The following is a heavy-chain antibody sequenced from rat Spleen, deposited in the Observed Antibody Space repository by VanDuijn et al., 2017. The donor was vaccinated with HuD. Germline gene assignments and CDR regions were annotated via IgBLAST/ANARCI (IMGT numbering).Heavy chain of an antibody. CDR1: GITFSNYG. CDR3: ARRLYDYFDY. J-gene: IGHJ2*01. D-gene: IGHD1-2*01. V-gene: IGHV5-29*01. CDR2: ISYDGSHT. Sequence: EVQLVESGGGLVQPGGTLKLSCAASGITFSNYGMAWVRQAPTKGLEWVATISYDGSHTYYRDSVKGRFSISRDNARSTLSLQMDSLRSEDTATYYCARRLYDYFDYWGQGVMVTVSS.